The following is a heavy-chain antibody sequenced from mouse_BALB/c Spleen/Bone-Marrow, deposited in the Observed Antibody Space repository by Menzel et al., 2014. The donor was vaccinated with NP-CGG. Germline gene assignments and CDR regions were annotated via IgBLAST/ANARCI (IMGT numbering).Heavy chain of an antibody. J-gene: IGHJ4*01. D-gene: IGHD1-1*01. CDR1: GFTFSSYA. V-gene: IGHV5-6-5*01. Sequence: EVQLQQSGGGLVKPGGSLKLSCAASGFTFSSYAMSWVRQTPEKRLEWVASISSGGSTYYPDSVKGRFTISRDNARNILCLQMSSLRSEDTAMYYCASLYFYGSSYYTMDYWGQGTSVTVSS. CDR2: ISSGGST. CDR3: ASLYFYGSSYYTMDY.